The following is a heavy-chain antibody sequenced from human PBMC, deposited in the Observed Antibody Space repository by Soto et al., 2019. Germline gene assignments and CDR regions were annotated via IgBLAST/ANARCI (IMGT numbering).Heavy chain of an antibody. CDR3: AKIDRIAVAGLVPRYFDY. J-gene: IGHJ4*02. CDR2: ISYDGSNK. Sequence: PGGSLRLSCAASGFTFSSYAMHWVRQAPGKGLEWVAVISYDGSNKYYADSVKGRFTISRDNSKDTLYLQMNSLRAEDTAVYSCAKIDRIAVAGLVPRYFDYWGQGTLVTVSS. D-gene: IGHD6-19*01. CDR1: GFTFSSYA. V-gene: IGHV3-30-3*02.